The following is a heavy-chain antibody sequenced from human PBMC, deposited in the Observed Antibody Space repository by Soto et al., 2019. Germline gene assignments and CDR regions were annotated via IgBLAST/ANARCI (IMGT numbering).Heavy chain of an antibody. Sequence: SETLSLTCTVSGGSIISCYWSWIRQPPGKGLEWIGYIYYSGSTNYNPSLKSRVTISVDTSKNQFSLKLSSVTAADTAVYYCARAGTYYDFWSGYLRGYFDYWSQGTLVTVSS. V-gene: IGHV4-59*01. D-gene: IGHD3-3*01. CDR3: ARAGTYYDFWSGYLRGYFDY. CDR2: IYYSGST. CDR1: GGSIISCY. J-gene: IGHJ4*01.